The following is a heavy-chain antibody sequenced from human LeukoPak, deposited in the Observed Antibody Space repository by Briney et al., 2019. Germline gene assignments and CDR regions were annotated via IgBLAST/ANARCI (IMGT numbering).Heavy chain of an antibody. J-gene: IGHJ4*02. CDR2: INPNSGGT. V-gene: IGHV1-2*06. Sequence: ASVKVSCKASGYTFTGYYMHWVRQAPGQGLEWMGRINPNSGGTNYAQKFQGRVTMTRDTSISTAYVELSRLRSDDTAVYYCARTVAATKKVDYWGQGTLVTVSS. CDR1: GYTFTGYY. CDR3: ARTVAATKKVDY. D-gene: IGHD2-15*01.